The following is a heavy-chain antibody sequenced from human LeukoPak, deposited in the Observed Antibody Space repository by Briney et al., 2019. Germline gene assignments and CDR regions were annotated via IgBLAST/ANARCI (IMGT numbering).Heavy chain of an antibody. J-gene: IGHJ3*02. CDR3: ARDGPVPATADAFDI. CDR2: IYPGDSDT. D-gene: IGHD2-2*01. CDR1: GYDFSTYW. V-gene: IGHV5-51*01. Sequence: GESLQISCKGSGYDFSTYWIGWVRQMPGQGLEWMGIIYPGDSDTRNSPSLQGQVTISADKSISTVYLQWSSLKASDTAMYYCARDGPVPATADAFDIWGQGTMVTGAS.